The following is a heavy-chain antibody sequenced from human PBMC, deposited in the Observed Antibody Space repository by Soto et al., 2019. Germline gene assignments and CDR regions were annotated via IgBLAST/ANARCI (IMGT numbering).Heavy chain of an antibody. V-gene: IGHV2-70*01. CDR1: GFSLSTSGRC. Sequence: GPTLVNPTQTLTLTCTFSGFSLSTSGRCVSWIRQPPGKALEWLALIEWDDDKYYSTSLKTRLTISNATSKHQVVLPMTNMAPVDTATYYCERILGIVGAPGGFDYWGQGTLVTVSS. D-gene: IGHD1-26*01. CDR2: IEWDDDK. CDR3: ERILGIVGAPGGFDY. J-gene: IGHJ4*02.